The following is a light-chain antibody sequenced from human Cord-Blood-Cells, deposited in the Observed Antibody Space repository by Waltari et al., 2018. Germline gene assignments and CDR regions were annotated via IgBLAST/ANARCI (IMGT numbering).Light chain of an antibody. Sequence: QSALTQPASVSGSPGQSITISCTGTSSDVGSYNLVPWYQQPPGKAPKLMIYEVSKRPSGVSNRFSGSKSGNTASLTISGLQAEDEADYYCCSYAGSSTWVFGGGTKLTVL. CDR3: CSYAGSSTWV. V-gene: IGLV2-23*02. J-gene: IGLJ3*02. CDR1: SSDVGSYNL. CDR2: EVS.